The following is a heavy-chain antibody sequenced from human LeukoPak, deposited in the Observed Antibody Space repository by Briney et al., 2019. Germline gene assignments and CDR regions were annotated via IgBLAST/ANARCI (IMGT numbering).Heavy chain of an antibody. V-gene: IGHV3-23*01. J-gene: IGHJ4*02. Sequence: GGSLRLSCAASGFTFSSYAMSWVRQAPGKGLEWVSVIGGSGGSTYYADSVKGRFTISRVNSKNTLYLQMSSLRAEDTAVYYCAKKKRELRGFDYWGQGTLVTVSS. CDR1: GFTFSSYA. D-gene: IGHD1-7*01. CDR2: IGGSGGST. CDR3: AKKKRELRGFDY.